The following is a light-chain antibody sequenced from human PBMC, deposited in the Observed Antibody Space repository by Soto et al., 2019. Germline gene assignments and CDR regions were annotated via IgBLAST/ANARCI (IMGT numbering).Light chain of an antibody. Sequence: DIQMTQSPPSLSASVGARVTITCRARQTISDYLHWYQQKPGKAPTLLIYGSSSLQTGVPPRFSGSGSGTEFTLTISSLQPEDFGTYYCQQTYDSLVSFGGGTKVDIK. V-gene: IGKV1-39*01. CDR3: QQTYDSLVS. CDR1: QTISDY. CDR2: GSS. J-gene: IGKJ4*01.